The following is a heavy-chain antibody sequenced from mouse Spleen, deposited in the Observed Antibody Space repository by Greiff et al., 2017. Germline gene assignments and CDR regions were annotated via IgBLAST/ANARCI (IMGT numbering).Heavy chain of an antibody. V-gene: IGHV1-15*01. CDR3: TREGGLLEAY. J-gene: IGHJ3*01. D-gene: IGHD2-3*01. CDR1: GYTFTDYE. Sequence: QVQLKESGAELVRPGASVTLSCKASGYTFTDYEMHWVKQTPVHGLEWIGAIDPETGGTAYNQKFKGKAILTADKSSSTAYMELRSLTSEDSAVYYCTREGGLLEAYWGQGTLVTVSA. CDR2: IDPETGGT.